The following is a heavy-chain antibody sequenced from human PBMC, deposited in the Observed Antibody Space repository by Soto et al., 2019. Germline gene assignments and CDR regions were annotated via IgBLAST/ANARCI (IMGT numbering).Heavy chain of an antibody. J-gene: IGHJ5*01. Sequence: PGGSLRLSCVPSGFSFSTYTMSWGRRGPGKGLEWVSVICGTGGSVRDPYYADSVQGRFTMARDDFKSTRYLQINSMRDEDTAIFYCARASCTSSSCYVPDSWGQGSLVTV. CDR3: ARASCTSSSCYVPDS. D-gene: IGHD2-8*01. CDR1: GFSFSTYT. CDR2: ICGTGGSVRDP. V-gene: IGHV3-23*01.